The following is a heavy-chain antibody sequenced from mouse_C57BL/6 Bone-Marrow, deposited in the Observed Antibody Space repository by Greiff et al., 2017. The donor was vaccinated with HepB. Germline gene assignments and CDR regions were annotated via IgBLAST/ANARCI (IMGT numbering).Heavy chain of an antibody. J-gene: IGHJ4*01. V-gene: IGHV1-82*01. CDR2: IYPGDGDT. Sequence: QVQLKQSGPELVKPGASVKISCKASGYAFSSSWMNWVKQRPGKGLEWIGRIYPGDGDTNYNGKFKGKATLTADKSSSTAYMQLSSLTSEDSAVYFCARYGYGSMDDWGQGTSVTVSS. D-gene: IGHD2-2*01. CDR1: GYAFSSSW. CDR3: ARYGYGSMDD.